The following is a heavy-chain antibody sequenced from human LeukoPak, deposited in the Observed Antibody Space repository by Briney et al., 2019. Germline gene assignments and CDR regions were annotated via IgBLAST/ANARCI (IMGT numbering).Heavy chain of an antibody. CDR3: AKDVDTAMVGYFDY. D-gene: IGHD5-18*01. V-gene: IGHV3-11*04. CDR1: GFTFSDYY. Sequence: GGSLRLSCAASGFTFSDYYMSWIRQAPGKGLEWVSYITTSGNAIYNGDSVKGRFTLSRDNAKKSLYLEMNSLRAEDTAVYYCAKDVDTAMVGYFDYWGQGTLVTVSS. J-gene: IGHJ4*02. CDR2: ITTSGNAI.